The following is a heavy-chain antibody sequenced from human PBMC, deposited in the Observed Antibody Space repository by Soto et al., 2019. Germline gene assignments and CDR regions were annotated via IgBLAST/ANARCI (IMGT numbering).Heavy chain of an antibody. D-gene: IGHD1-26*01. CDR2: IIPIFGTA. V-gene: IGHV1-69*13. CDR1: GGTFSSYA. J-gene: IGHJ6*02. CDR3: ASANSGSSQAYYYYGMDV. Sequence: SVKVSCKASGGTFSSYAISWVRQAPGQGLEWMGGIIPIFGTANYAQKFQGRVTITADESTSTAYMELSSLRSEDTAVYYCASANSGSSQAYYYYGMDVWGQGTTVTV.